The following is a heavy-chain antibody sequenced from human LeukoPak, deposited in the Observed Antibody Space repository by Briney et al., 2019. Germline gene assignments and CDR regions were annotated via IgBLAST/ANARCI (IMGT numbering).Heavy chain of an antibody. V-gene: IGHV3-33*05. J-gene: IGHJ4*02. CDR2: VSYDGSDK. CDR3: ARDRCINGVCYLDY. D-gene: IGHD2-8*01. CDR1: GFTFSSYG. Sequence: GRSLRLSCAPSGFTFSSYGIHWVRQAPGKGLEWVATVSYDGSDKYYADSVKGRFTISRDNSKNTLYLQMSSLRAEDTAVYYCARDRCINGVCYLDYWGQGTLVTVSS.